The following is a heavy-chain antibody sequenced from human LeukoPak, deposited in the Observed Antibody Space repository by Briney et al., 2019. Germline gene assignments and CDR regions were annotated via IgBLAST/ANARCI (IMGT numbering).Heavy chain of an antibody. CDR3: ARQGPYDFWSGYSTNYYYGMDV. D-gene: IGHD3-3*01. CDR1: GGSISSSSYY. CDR2: IYYSGST. Sequence: SETLSLTCTVSGGSISSSSYYWGWIRQPPGKGLEWIGSIYYSGSTYYNPSLKSRVTISVGTSKNQFSLKLSSVTAADTAVYYCARQGPYDFWSGYSTNYYYGMDVWGQGTTVTVSS. J-gene: IGHJ6*02. V-gene: IGHV4-39*01.